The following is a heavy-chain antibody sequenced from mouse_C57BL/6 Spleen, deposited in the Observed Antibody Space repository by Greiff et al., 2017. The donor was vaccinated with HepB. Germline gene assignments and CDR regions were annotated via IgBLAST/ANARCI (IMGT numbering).Heavy chain of an antibody. CDR3: ARGNPSYAMDY. V-gene: IGHV1-69*01. CDR2: IDPSDSYT. CDR1: GYTFTSYW. Sequence: QVQLQQPGAELVMPGASVKLSCKASGYTFTSYWMHWVKQRPGQGLGWIGEIDPSDSYTNYNQKFKGKSTLTVDKSSSTAYMQLSSLTSEDSAVYYCARGNPSYAMDYWGQGTSVTVSS. J-gene: IGHJ4*01.